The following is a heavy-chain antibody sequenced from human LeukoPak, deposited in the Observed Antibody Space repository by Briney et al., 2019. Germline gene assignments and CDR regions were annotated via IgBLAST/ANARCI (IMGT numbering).Heavy chain of an antibody. CDR3: ARLYMGSLSHYFDY. CDR2: IYYSGIT. D-gene: IGHD3-10*01. V-gene: IGHV4-31*03. Sequence: SETLSLTCTVSLGSISSGGFYWSWLRQHPGKGLEWIGYIYYSGITYCNPSLKSRISISVDTSKNQFSLNLNSVTAADTAVYYCARLYMGSLSHYFDYWGQGTLVTVSS. CDR1: LGSISSGGFY. J-gene: IGHJ4*02.